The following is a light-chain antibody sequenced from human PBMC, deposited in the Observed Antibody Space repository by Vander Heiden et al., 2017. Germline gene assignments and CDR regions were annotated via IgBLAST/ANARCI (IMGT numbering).Light chain of an antibody. J-gene: IGKJ3*01. CDR2: DAS. V-gene: IGKV3-11*01. CDR1: QSVSSY. CDR3: QQRSDWPLT. Sequence: EIVLTQSPATLSLSPGERATLPCRASQSVSSYLAWYQQKPGQAPRLLIHDASSRATGIQARFSGSGSGTDFTLTISSLEPEDFAVYYCQQRSDWPLTFGPGTKVDIK.